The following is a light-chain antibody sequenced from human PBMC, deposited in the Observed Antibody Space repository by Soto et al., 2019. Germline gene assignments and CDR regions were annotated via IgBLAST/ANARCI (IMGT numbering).Light chain of an antibody. J-gene: IGLJ3*02. CDR2: GNS. CDR3: QSYDSSLSGWV. Sequence: QPVLTQPPSVSGAPGQRVTISCTGSSSNIGAGYDVHWYQQLPGTAPKLLIYGNSNRPSGVPDRFSGSKSGTPASLAITGLQAEDEADYYCQSYDSSLSGWVFGGGTQLTVL. V-gene: IGLV1-40*01. CDR1: SSNIGAGYD.